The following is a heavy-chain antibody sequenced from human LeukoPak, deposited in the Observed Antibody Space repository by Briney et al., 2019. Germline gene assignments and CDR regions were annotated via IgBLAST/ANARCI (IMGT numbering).Heavy chain of an antibody. D-gene: IGHD5-12*01. CDR2: IYTSGST. CDR3: ARGGIREKIVATGFDI. CDR1: GGSISSGYYY. J-gene: IGHJ3*02. V-gene: IGHV4-61*02. Sequence: NPSQTLSLTCSVSGGSISSGYYYWSWIRQPAGKGLEWIGRIYTSGSTNYNPSLQSRVTISVDTSKNQFSLKLSSVTAADTAVYYCARGGIREKIVATGFDIWGQGTMVTVSS.